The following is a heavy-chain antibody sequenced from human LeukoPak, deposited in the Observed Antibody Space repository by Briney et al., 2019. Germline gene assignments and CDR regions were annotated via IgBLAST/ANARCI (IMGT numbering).Heavy chain of an antibody. CDR3: AKANVDTAMADAFDI. V-gene: IGHV3-9*01. D-gene: IGHD5-18*01. CDR2: ISWNSGSI. CDR1: GFTFDDYA. Sequence: PGGSLRLSCAASGFTFDDYAMHWARQAPGKGLEWVSGISWNSGSIGYADSVKGRFTISRDNAKNSLYLQMNSLRAEDTALYYCAKANVDTAMADAFDIWGQGTMVTVSS. J-gene: IGHJ3*02.